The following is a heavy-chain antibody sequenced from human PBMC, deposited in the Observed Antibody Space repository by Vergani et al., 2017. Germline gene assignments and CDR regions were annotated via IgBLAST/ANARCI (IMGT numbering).Heavy chain of an antibody. Sequence: QVQLVQSGAEVKKPGSSVKVSCKASGGTFSSYTISWVRQAPGQGLEWMGRIIPILGIANYAQKFQGRVTITADKSTSTAYMELSSLRSEDTAVYYCASDQSAMGDSSGYMDYWGQGTLVTVSS. CDR2: IIPILGIA. J-gene: IGHJ4*02. V-gene: IGHV1-69*02. CDR1: GGTFSSYT. CDR3: ASDQSAMGDSSGYMDY. D-gene: IGHD3-22*01.